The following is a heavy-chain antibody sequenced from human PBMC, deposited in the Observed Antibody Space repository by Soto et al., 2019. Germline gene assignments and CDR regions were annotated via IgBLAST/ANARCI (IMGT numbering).Heavy chain of an antibody. CDR1: GGSISCYY. V-gene: IGHV4-59*01. CDR3: ARVRGYQYYFDY. Sequence: SETLSLTCTVSGGSISCYYWSWIRQPPGKGLERIGYIYYSGSTNYNPSLKSRVTISVDTSKNQFSLKLSSVTAAHTAVYYCARVRGYQYYFDYWGQGTLVTVSS. D-gene: IGHD2-2*01. CDR2: IYYSGST. J-gene: IGHJ4*02.